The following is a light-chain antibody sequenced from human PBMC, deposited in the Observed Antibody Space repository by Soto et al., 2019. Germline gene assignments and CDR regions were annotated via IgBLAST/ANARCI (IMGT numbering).Light chain of an antibody. Sequence: QSALTQPASVSGSPGQSITISCTGTSSDVGGYNYVSWYQQHPDKAPKLIIFEVSTRPSGVSNRFSGSKSGNTASLTISGLQAEDEADYYCSSYTSSSTNVFGTGTKLTVL. CDR1: SSDVGGYNY. CDR2: EVS. CDR3: SSYTSSSTNV. V-gene: IGLV2-14*01. J-gene: IGLJ1*01.